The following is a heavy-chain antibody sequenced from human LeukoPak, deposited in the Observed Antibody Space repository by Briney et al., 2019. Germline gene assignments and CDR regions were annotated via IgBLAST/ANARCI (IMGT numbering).Heavy chain of an antibody. D-gene: IGHD5-12*01. Sequence: GGSLRLSCAASGFTFSTYAMSWVRQAPGEGLEWVSAVRGSGTDTYYADSVKGRFTISRDNSKNTLYLQMNSLRAEDTAIYYCAKTSRGNSGYDSPFHYWGQGTLVTVSS. CDR3: AKTSRGNSGYDSPFHY. CDR1: GFTFSTYA. J-gene: IGHJ4*02. V-gene: IGHV3-23*01. CDR2: VRGSGTDT.